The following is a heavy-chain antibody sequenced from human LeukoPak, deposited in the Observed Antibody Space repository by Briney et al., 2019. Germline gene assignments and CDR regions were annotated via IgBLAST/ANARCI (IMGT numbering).Heavy chain of an antibody. V-gene: IGHV4-61*01. CDR2: IYYSGST. Sequence: SETLSLTCTVSGGSVNSGNYYWSWIRQPPGKGLEWIGYIYYSGSTNYNPSLKSRVTISVDTSKNQFSLKLSSVTAADTAVYYCARGRVRSDPWGQGTLVTVSS. D-gene: IGHD3-10*01. CDR1: GGSVNSGNYY. J-gene: IGHJ5*02. CDR3: ARGRVRSDP.